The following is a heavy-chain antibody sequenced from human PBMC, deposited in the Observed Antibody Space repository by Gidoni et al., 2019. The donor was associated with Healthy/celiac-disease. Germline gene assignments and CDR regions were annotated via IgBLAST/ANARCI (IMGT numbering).Heavy chain of an antibody. CDR3: ARDGYYGDYGY. Sequence: QVQLAQSGAEVKKPGASVTVSCKASGYTFTGYYMHWVRQSPGQGLELMGWINPNSGGTNYAQTFQGRVTMTRDPSISPAYMELSRLRSDDTAVYYCARDGYYGDYGYWGQGTLVTVSS. D-gene: IGHD4-17*01. J-gene: IGHJ4*02. V-gene: IGHV1-2*02. CDR1: GYTFTGYY. CDR2: INPNSGGT.